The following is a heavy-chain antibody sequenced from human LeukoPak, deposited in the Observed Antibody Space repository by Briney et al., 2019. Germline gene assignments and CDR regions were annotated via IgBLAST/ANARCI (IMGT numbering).Heavy chain of an antibody. V-gene: IGHV4-34*01. Sequence: SETLSLTCAVYGGSFSGYYWTWIRQPPGKGLEWIGEINHSGSTNYNPSLKSRVTISVHTSQKQLSLKLSSVTAADTAVYYCAKASSATKIDNWGQGTLVTVSS. J-gene: IGHJ4*02. D-gene: IGHD6-25*01. CDR3: AKASSATKIDN. CDR2: INHSGST. CDR1: GGSFSGYY.